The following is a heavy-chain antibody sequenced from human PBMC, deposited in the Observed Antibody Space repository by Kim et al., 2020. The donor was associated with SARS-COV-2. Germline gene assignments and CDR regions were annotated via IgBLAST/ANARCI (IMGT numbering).Heavy chain of an antibody. D-gene: IGHD3-22*01. CDR2: ISYDGSNK. CDR1: GFTFSSYA. Sequence: GGSLRLSCAASGFTFSSYAMHWVRQAPGKGLEWVAVISYDGSNKYYADSVKGRFTISRDNSKNTLYLQMNSLRAEDTAVYYCAKGGRYYDSSGYTRWGQGTLVTVSS. V-gene: IGHV3-30-3*01. J-gene: IGHJ4*02. CDR3: AKGGRYYDSSGYTR.